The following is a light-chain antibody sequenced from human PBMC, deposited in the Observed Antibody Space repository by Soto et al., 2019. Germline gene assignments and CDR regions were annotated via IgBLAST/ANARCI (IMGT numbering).Light chain of an antibody. J-gene: IGLJ1*01. V-gene: IGLV2-11*01. CDR1: SSDVGGYNY. CDR3: SSYTSSSTLLYV. Sequence: QSALTQPRSVSGSPGQSVAISCTGTSSDVGGYNYVSWYQHHPGKAPKLMIYDVSGRPSGVSDRFSGSKSGNTASLTISGLQAEDEADYYCSSYTSSSTLLYVFGTGTKVTVL. CDR2: DVS.